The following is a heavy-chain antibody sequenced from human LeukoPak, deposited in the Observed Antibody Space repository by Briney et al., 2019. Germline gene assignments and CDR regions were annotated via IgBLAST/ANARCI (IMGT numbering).Heavy chain of an antibody. J-gene: IGHJ4*02. V-gene: IGHV3-53*05. D-gene: IGHD1-26*01. Sequence: GGSLRLSCAASGFTFSSYAMSWVRQAPGKGLEWVSVIYSGGSTYYADSVKGRFTISRDNSKNTLYLQMNSLRAEDTAVYYCARNVGAHWGQGTLVTVSS. CDR1: GFTFSSYA. CDR2: IYSGGST. CDR3: ARNVGAH.